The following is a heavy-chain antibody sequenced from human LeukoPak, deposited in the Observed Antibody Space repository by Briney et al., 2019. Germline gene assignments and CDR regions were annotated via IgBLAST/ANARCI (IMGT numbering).Heavy chain of an antibody. CDR1: GFTFSSYW. D-gene: IGHD3-3*01. V-gene: IGHV3-74*01. CDR2: INTDGRIT. J-gene: IGHJ4*02. CDR3: AKDTRTISCLEY. Sequence: EGSLRLSSAASGFTFSSYWMHWVRQAPGKGLVWVSRINTDGRITSYADSVKGRFTISRDNAKNTLYLQMNSLRDEETAVYYCAKDTRTISCLEYWGQGTLLTVSS.